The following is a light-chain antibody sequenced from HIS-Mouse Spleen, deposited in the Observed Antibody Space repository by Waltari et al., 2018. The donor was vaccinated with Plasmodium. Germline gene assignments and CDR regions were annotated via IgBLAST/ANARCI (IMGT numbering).Light chain of an antibody. J-gene: IGLJ2*01. Sequence: QSALTQPPSASGSPGPPVTIPCTGTSSDVGGYNYVSWYQQHPGKAPKLLIYEVSKRPSGVPDRFSGSKSGNTASLTVSGLQAEDEADYYCSSYAGSNNLVFGGGTKLTVL. CDR2: EVS. V-gene: IGLV2-8*01. CDR1: SSDVGGYNY. CDR3: SSYAGSNNLV.